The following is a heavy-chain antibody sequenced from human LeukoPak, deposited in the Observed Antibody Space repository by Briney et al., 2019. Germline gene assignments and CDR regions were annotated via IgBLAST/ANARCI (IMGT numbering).Heavy chain of an antibody. J-gene: IGHJ6*03. CDR3: PRFLSITLVRGGRYYYMDV. D-gene: IGHD3-10*01. CDR2: IYYRGST. CDR1: GGSIRGYY. Sequence: PSETLSPTCTVSGGSIRGYYWSWIRQPPGKGREWIGYIYYRGSTDYNPSLKSRVTIAVDTSKNQFSLNLNSVTAADTAVYYCPRFLSITLVRGGRYYYMDVWGKGTTVTVSS. V-gene: IGHV4-59*01.